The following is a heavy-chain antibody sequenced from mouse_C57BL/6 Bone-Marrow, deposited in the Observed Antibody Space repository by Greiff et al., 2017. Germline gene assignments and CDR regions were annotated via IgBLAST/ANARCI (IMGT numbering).Heavy chain of an antibody. CDR3: TNYYGSSYPYYFDY. Sequence: QVQLQQSGAELVRPGASVTLSCKASGYTFTDYEMHWVKQTPVHGLEWIGAIDPETGGTAYNQKFKGKAILTADKSSSTAYMELRSLTSEDSAVYYCTNYYGSSYPYYFDYWGQGTTLTVSS. CDR1: GYTFTDYE. J-gene: IGHJ2*01. V-gene: IGHV1-15*01. D-gene: IGHD1-1*01. CDR2: IDPETGGT.